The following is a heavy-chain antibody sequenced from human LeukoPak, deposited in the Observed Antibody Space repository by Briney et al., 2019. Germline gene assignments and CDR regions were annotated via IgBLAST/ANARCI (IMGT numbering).Heavy chain of an antibody. D-gene: IGHD6-6*01. J-gene: IGHJ5*02. CDR2: ISSSSSTI. CDR1: GFTFSSYS. CDR3: ASVIAAGPRWFDP. V-gene: IGHV3-48*01. Sequence: PGGSLRLSCAASGFTFSSYSMNWVRQAPGKGLEWVSYISSSSSTIYYADSVKGRFTISRDNAKNSLYLQMNSLRAEDTAVYYCASVIAAGPRWFDPWGQGTLVTVSS.